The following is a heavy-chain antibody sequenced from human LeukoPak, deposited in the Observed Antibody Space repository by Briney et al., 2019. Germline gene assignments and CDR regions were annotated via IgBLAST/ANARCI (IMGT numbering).Heavy chain of an antibody. J-gene: IGHJ3*02. CDR1: RFTFSSYG. V-gene: IGHV3-30*02. Sequence: GGSLRLSCAASRFTFSSYGMHWVRQAPGKGLEWVTFILYDGSNTYYADSVKGRFTISRDNSKNTLYLQMNSLRAEDTAVYYCAREAPFMTTVVNMRAFDICGQGPMVTVSS. CDR3: AREAPFMTTVVNMRAFDI. D-gene: IGHD4-23*01. CDR2: ILYDGSNT.